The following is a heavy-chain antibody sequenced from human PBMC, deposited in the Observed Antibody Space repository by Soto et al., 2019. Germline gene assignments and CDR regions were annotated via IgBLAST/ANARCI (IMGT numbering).Heavy chain of an antibody. CDR1: GGSINNYW. CDR3: ARHGSDSGWFFFDP. CDR2: LHSTGAT. J-gene: IGHJ5*02. V-gene: IGHV4-4*07. Sequence: SETLSLTCTVSGGSINNYWWSWIRQAADKRLEWIGRLHSTGATNYNPSLRSRVTMSVDKSKNQFSLKMISVTAADTAVYYCARHGSDSGWFFFDPWGQGALVTVSS. D-gene: IGHD6-19*01.